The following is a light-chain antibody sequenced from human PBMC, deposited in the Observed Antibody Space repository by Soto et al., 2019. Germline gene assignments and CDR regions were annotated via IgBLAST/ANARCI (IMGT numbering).Light chain of an antibody. Sequence: EIVLTQSPGTLSLSPGERATLSCRASQSFTSTSLAWYQQKPGQAPRLLIYGESTRATGIPARFSGSGSGTEFTLTISSLQPEDVATYYCQKYNSAPLTVGGGTKVDIK. CDR2: GES. CDR1: QSFTSTS. J-gene: IGKJ4*01. CDR3: QKYNSAPLT. V-gene: IGKV3-15*01.